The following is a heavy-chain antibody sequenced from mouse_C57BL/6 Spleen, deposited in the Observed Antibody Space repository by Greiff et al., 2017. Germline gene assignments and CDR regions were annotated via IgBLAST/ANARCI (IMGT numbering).Heavy chain of an antibody. CDR1: GYAFSSYW. CDR3: ARDDYRDYFAMDC. D-gene: IGHD2-14*01. Sequence: QVQLQQSGAELVKPGASVKISCKASGYAFSSYWMNWVKQRPGKGLEWIGQIYPGDGDTNYNGKIKGKATLTADKSSSTAYMQLSSLTSEDSAVYVCARDDYRDYFAMDCWGQGTSVTFSS. V-gene: IGHV1-80*01. CDR2: IYPGDGDT. J-gene: IGHJ4*01.